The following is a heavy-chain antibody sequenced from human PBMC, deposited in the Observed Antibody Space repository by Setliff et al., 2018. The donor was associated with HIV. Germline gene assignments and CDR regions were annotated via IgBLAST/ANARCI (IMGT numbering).Heavy chain of an antibody. CDR2: IYTSGST. V-gene: IGHV4-61*02. J-gene: IGHJ6*02. Sequence: PSETLSLTCTVSGGSISSETFSWNWIRQPAGKGLEWIGRIYTSGSTDYNPSLKSRVTMSVDTSKNQFSLKLSSVTAADTAVYYCARGGYYYCFGVDVWGQGTTVTVSS. CDR1: GGSISSETFS. D-gene: IGHD3-16*01. CDR3: ARGGYYYCFGVDV.